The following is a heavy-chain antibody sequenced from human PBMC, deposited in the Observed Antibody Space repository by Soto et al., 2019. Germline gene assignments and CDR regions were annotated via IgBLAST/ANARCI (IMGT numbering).Heavy chain of an antibody. CDR2: INSDGSST. V-gene: IGHV3-74*01. J-gene: IGHJ4*02. CDR3: ARERGKAAAVHFDY. Sequence: GGSLRLSCAASGFTFSSYWMHWVRQAPGKGLVWVSRINSDGSSTSYADSVKGRFTISRDNAKNTLYLQMNSLRAEDTAVYYCARERGKAAAVHFDYWGQGTLVTRLL. CDR1: GFTFSSYW. D-gene: IGHD6-13*01.